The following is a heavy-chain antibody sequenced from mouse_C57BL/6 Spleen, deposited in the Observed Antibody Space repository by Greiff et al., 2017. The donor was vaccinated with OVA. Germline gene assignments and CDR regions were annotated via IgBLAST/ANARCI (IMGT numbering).Heavy chain of an antibody. D-gene: IGHD1-1*01. CDR3: ALPVVASHYCDY. CDR1: GYAFSSSW. V-gene: IGHV1-82*01. J-gene: IGHJ2*01. CDR2: IYPGDGDT. Sequence: QVQLQQSGPELVKPGASVKISCKASGYAFSSSWMNWVKQRPGKGLEWIGRIYPGDGDTNYNGKFKGKATLTADKSSSTAYMQLSSLTSEDSAVYFCALPVVASHYCDYWGQGTTLTVSS.